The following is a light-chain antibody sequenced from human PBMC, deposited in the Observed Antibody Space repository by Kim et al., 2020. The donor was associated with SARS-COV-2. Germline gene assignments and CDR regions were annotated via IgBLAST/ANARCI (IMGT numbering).Light chain of an antibody. CDR3: QQSYSTPLT. CDR2: AAS. Sequence: DIQMTQSPSSLSASVGDRVTITCRASQSISSYLNWYQQKPGKAPKLLIYAASSLQSGVPSWFSGSGSGTDFTLTISSLQPEDFATYYCQQSYSTPLTFGPGTKVDIK. J-gene: IGKJ3*01. V-gene: IGKV1-39*01. CDR1: QSISSY.